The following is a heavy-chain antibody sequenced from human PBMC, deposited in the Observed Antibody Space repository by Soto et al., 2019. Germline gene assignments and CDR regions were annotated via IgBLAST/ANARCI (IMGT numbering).Heavy chain of an antibody. D-gene: IGHD1-7*01. CDR2: VWYDGSKE. J-gene: IGHJ3*02. CDR3: ARTDWNYDTGVFDI. V-gene: IGHV3-33*01. CDR1: GVSFSTYG. Sequence: PGGSLRLSCAASGVSFSTYGMYWVRQAPAGGLEWVALVWYDGSKEYYADSVKGRFTISRDNSKNTLYLQMNSLRAEDTAVYFCARTDWNYDTGVFDIWGQGTMVTVSS.